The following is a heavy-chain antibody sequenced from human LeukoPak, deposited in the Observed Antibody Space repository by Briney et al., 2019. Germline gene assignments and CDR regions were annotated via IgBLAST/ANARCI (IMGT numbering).Heavy chain of an antibody. CDR2: IYYSGNT. V-gene: IGHV4-39*01. D-gene: IGHD2-15*01. CDR3: ARLATGYCSGGSCGESYYYYYMDV. CDR1: GGSISSNSYY. Sequence: TSETLSLTCTVSGGSISSNSYYWGWIRQPPGKGLEWIGSIYYSGNTYYNPSLKRRVTISVDTSKNQFSLKLSSVTAADTAVYYCARLATGYCSGGSCGESYYYYYMDVWGKGTTVTVSS. J-gene: IGHJ6*03.